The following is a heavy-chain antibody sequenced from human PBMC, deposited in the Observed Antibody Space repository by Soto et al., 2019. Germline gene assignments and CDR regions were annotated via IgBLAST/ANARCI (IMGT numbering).Heavy chain of an antibody. J-gene: IGHJ6*02. V-gene: IGHV3-33*01. CDR3: ARGPRWYQLLNSSSSYYYYYGMDV. Sequence: GGSLRLSCAASGFTFSSYGMHWVRQAPDKGLEWVAVIWYDGSNKYYADSVKGRFTISRDNSKNTLYLQMNSLRAEDTAVYYCARGPRWYQLLNSSSSYYYYYGMDVWGQGTTVTVSS. CDR1: GFTFSSYG. CDR2: IWYDGSNK. D-gene: IGHD6-6*01.